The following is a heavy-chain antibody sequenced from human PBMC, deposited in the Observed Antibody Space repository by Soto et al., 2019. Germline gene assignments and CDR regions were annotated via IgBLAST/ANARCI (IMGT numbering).Heavy chain of an antibody. CDR3: ARYLYLSGGTFTNWLDP. CDR2: ISASIGHT. V-gene: IGHV1-18*01. J-gene: IGHJ5*02. Sequence: AAVKVSCKASGYTFNDDAITWVRQAPGQGLEWVGWISASIGHTNYAQSFEGRVSVTTDRSTTTAYMELRSLRYDDTAVYYCARYLYLSGGTFTNWLDPRG. D-gene: IGHD2-15*01. CDR1: GYTFNDDA.